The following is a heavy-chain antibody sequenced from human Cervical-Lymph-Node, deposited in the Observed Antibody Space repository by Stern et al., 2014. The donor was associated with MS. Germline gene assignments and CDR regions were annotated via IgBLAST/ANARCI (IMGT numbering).Heavy chain of an antibody. CDR2: IYNSGNA. Sequence: QVQLQESGPGLVKPSQILSLTCTVSGGSISSGGYYWSWIRQHPGKGLEWIGYIYNSGNAYYNPSLKSRVTISIYTSKNRFALKLTSVTAADTAVYYCASEAWWGQGTMVTVSS. CDR1: GGSISSGGYY. V-gene: IGHV4-31*03. CDR3: ASEAW. J-gene: IGHJ4*02.